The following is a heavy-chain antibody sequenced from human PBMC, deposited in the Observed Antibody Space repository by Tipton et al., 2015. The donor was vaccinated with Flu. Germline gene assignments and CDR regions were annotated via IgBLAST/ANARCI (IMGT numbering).Heavy chain of an antibody. Sequence: QLVQSGAEVKKPGASVKVSCKTSGYVFTKYGVTWVRQAPGQRPEWMTWISGHTDVTNSARKFQDRVTLTRDASTGTVYMELWGLTSDDTAVYYCARDDSHGVFDSWGQGTLVTVSS. CDR2: ISGHTDVT. CDR1: GYVFTKYG. J-gene: IGHJ4*02. D-gene: IGHD5-18*01. V-gene: IGHV1-18*04. CDR3: ARDDSHGVFDS.